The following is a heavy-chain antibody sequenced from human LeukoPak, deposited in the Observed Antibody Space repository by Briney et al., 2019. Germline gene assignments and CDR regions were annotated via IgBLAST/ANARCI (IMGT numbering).Heavy chain of an antibody. CDR3: ARGEQQLVPYYYYYMDV. J-gene: IGHJ6*03. CDR1: GYTFTSYG. CDR2: ISAYNGNT. Sequence: ASVKVSCKASGYTFTSYGISWVRQAPGQGLEWMGWISAYNGNTNYAQKLQGRVTMTTDTSTSTAYMELRSLRSDDTAVYYCARGEQQLVPYYYYYMDVWGKGTAVTVSS. D-gene: IGHD6-13*01. V-gene: IGHV1-18*01.